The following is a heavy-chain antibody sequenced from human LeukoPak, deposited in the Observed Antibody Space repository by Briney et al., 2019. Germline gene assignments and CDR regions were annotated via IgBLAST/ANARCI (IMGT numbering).Heavy chain of an antibody. D-gene: IGHD3-10*01. V-gene: IGHV4-39*07. J-gene: IGHJ5*02. CDR3: ARRLYMVRGVIITPNWFDP. CDR1: GGSISSYY. CDR2: IYYSGST. Sequence: SETLSLTCTVSGGSISSYYWGWIRQPPGKGLEWIGSIYYSGSTYYNPSLKSRVTISVDTSKNQFSLKLSSVTAADTAVYYCARRLYMVRGVIITPNWFDPWGQGTLVTVSS.